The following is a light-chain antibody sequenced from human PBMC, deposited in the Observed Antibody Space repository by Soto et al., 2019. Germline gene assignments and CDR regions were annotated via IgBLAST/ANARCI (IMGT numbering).Light chain of an antibody. CDR3: QQYGSSQIT. V-gene: IGKV3-20*01. CDR1: QSVSSSY. CDR2: GAS. J-gene: IGKJ5*01. Sequence: IGLTQSPGTLSLSPGERATLSCRASQSVSSSYLAWYQQKPGQAPRLLIYGASSRATGIPVRFSVSGSGTDVPLTISRLEPEDFAVYYCQQYGSSQITFGQCTRLEIK.